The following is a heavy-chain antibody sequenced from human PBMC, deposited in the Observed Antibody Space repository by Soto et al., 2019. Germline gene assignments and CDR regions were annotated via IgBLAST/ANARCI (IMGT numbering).Heavy chain of an antibody. CDR2: IIPILDIA. J-gene: IGHJ4*02. CDR1: GGTFSNYT. Sequence: QVQLVQSGAEVKKPGSSVKVSCKASGGTFSNYTITWVRQAPGQGIEWMGRIIPILDIANYAKKFQGRVTITADKSTSTAYMELSSLRSEDTAVYYCARDVGLGPVTVSTHVDYWGQGTLVIVSS. CDR3: ARDVGLGPVTVSTHVDY. V-gene: IGHV1-69*08. D-gene: IGHD4-17*01.